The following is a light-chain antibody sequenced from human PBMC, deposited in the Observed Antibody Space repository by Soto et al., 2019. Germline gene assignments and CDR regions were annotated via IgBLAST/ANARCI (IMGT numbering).Light chain of an antibody. CDR1: QSLNRD. CDR3: QQYNNWPGT. Sequence: IVMTQSPSTLSMSPVERSTLSCRASQSLNRDLAWYQQKPGQSPRLLIFGASIRATGIPARFSGSGSGTEFTLTIGSLQSEDCALYYCQQYNNWPGTFGQGTKVDIK. CDR2: GAS. J-gene: IGKJ1*01. V-gene: IGKV3-15*01.